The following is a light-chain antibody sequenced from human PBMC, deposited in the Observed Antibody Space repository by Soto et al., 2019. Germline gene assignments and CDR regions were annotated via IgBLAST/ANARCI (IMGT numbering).Light chain of an antibody. CDR3: QHYDSYSPWT. CDR2: RAS. Sequence: DIQMTQSPSTLSASVGDRVTISCRASQNIRTWLAWYQQKPGKAPKILIYRASSLETGVPSRFSGSGSGTEFTLTINNLQPDDFATYYCQHYDSYSPWTFGQGTTVE. CDR1: QNIRTW. J-gene: IGKJ1*01. V-gene: IGKV1-5*03.